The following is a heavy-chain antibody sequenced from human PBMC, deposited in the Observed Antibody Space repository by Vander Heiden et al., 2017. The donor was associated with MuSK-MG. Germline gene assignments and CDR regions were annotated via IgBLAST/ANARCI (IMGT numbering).Heavy chain of an antibody. CDR2: INPDGSGK. V-gene: IGHV3-7*01. CDR1: GFSFRTLR. CDR3: SKDQWFNTADY. Sequence: EVRLVESGGCLVQPGGSLRLSCVLSGFSFRTLRLNWVRQPPGKGLEWLANINPDGSGKNYVDSVNGRFTIFRDNAKNSLYLQMNSLRAEDTAVYYCSKDQWFNTADYWGQGTLVTVSS. D-gene: IGHD3-22*01. J-gene: IGHJ4*02.